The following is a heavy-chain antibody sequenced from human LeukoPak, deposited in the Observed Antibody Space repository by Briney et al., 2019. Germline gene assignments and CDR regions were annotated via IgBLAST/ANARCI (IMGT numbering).Heavy chain of an antibody. CDR3: AKQQWLGYFDY. D-gene: IGHD6-19*01. V-gene: IGHV3-30*18. Sequence: GGSLRLSCAASGFTFSSYGMHWVRQAPGKGLAWVAVISYDGSNKYYADSVKGRFTISRDNSKNTLYLQMNSLRAEDTAVYYCAKQQWLGYFDYWGQGTLVTVSS. CDR2: ISYDGSNK. J-gene: IGHJ4*02. CDR1: GFTFSSYG.